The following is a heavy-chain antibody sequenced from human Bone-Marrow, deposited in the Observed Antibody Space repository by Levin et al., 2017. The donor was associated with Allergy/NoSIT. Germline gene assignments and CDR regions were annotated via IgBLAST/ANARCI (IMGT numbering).Heavy chain of an antibody. V-gene: IGHV3-30*18. CDR3: AKDMSDILTGHSWFDP. CDR1: GFTFSSYG. D-gene: IGHD3-9*01. CDR2: ISYDGSNK. Sequence: GGSLRLSCAASGFTFSSYGMHWVRQAPGKGLEWVAVISYDGSNKYYADSVKGRFTISRDNSKNTLYLQMNSLRAEDTAVYYCAKDMSDILTGHSWFDPWGQGTLVTVSS. J-gene: IGHJ5*02.